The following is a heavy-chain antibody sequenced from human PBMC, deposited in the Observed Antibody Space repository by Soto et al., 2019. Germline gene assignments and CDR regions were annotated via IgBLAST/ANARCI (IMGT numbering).Heavy chain of an antibody. D-gene: IGHD4-17*01. J-gene: IGHJ5*02. Sequence: SETLSLTCTVSGGSISSSSYYWGWIRQPPGKGLEWIGSIYYSGSTYYNPSLKSRVTISVDTSKNQFSLKLSSVTAADTAVYYCARLDYGDYVGNWFDPWGQGTLVTVSS. CDR2: IYYSGST. CDR1: GGSISSSSYY. V-gene: IGHV4-39*01. CDR3: ARLDYGDYVGNWFDP.